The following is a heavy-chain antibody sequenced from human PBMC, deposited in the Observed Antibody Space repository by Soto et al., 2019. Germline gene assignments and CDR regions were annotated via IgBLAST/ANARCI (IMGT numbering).Heavy chain of an antibody. CDR1: GGTFSSYA. CDR2: IIPIFGTA. CDR3: ARDWGSITTEAHYYYGMDV. D-gene: IGHD3-3*01. V-gene: IGHV1-69*01. J-gene: IGHJ6*02. Sequence: QVQLVQSGAEVKKPGSSVKVSCKASGGTFSSYAISWVRQAPGQGLEWMGGIIPIFGTANYAQKFQGRVTITADESTSTAYMELSSLRSEDTAVYYCARDWGSITTEAHYYYGMDVWGQGTTVTVSS.